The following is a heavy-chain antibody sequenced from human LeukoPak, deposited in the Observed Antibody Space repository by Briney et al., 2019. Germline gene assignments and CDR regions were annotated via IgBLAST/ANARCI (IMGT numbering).Heavy chain of an antibody. V-gene: IGHV3-23*01. J-gene: IGHJ4*02. CDR1: GFTFSSYG. D-gene: IGHD3-10*01. CDR2: ISGSGGST. CDR3: AGRGSGSYFDF. Sequence: GGSLRLSCAASGFTFSSYGMSWVRQAPGKGLEWVSAISGSGGSTYYADSVKGRFTISRDNSKNTLYLQMNSLRAEDTAVYYCAGRGSGSYFDFWGQGTLVTVSS.